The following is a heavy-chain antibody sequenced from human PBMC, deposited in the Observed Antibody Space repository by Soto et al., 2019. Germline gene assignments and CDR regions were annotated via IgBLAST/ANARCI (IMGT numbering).Heavy chain of an antibody. D-gene: IGHD6-13*01. CDR2: ISAYNGDT. J-gene: IGHJ6*02. Sequence: QVKLVQSGDEVKKPGASVKVSCKASGYTFTTYGISWVRQAPGQGLEWMGWISAYNGDTKYAQNVQDRVSMTTGTPTSTAYMELRSLRSADTAVYYCAREGSWPDYYDGMDVWGQGTMVTVSS. CDR1: GYTFTTYG. V-gene: IGHV1-18*01. CDR3: AREGSWPDYYDGMDV.